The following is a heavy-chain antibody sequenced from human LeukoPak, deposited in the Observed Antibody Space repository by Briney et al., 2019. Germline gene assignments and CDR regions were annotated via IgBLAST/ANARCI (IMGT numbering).Heavy chain of an antibody. D-gene: IGHD6-13*01. Sequence: GGSLRLSCAASGFTFSSHWMTWVRQAPGKGPEWVASINKDGSEQYYVDSVKGRFTISRDNAKNSLSLQVSSLRDEDTAVYYCTREGATSSWYWFFWGQRTLVTVSS. J-gene: IGHJ4*02. CDR3: TREGATSSWYWFF. V-gene: IGHV3-7*01. CDR1: GFTFSSHW. CDR2: INKDGSEQ.